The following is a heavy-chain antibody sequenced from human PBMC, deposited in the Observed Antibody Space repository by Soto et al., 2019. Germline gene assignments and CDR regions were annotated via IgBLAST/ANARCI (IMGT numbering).Heavy chain of an antibody. CDR2: IYYSGST. D-gene: IGHD2-21*02. CDR1: GGSIRSYY. V-gene: IGHV4-59*01. CDR3: ARDLGDLTFDY. J-gene: IGHJ4*02. Sequence: SETQSLTSTFSGGSIRSYYWSWIRQPPGKGLEWIGYIYYSGSTNYNPSLKSRVTISVDTSKNQFSLKLSSVTAADTAVYYCARDLGDLTFDYWGQGTLVTVSS.